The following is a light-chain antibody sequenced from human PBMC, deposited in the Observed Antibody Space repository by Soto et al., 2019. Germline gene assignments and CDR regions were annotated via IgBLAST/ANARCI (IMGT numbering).Light chain of an antibody. V-gene: IGKV3-20*01. J-gene: IGKJ5*01. Sequence: ENVLTQSPGTLSLSPGDRATLSCRAIQSFSSSYLAWYQQELGQAPRLLIYGASIRATGIPDRFSGSGSGTDFTLTISRLEPEDFALYYCQHYAERSPITFGQGTRLEIK. CDR2: GAS. CDR1: QSFSSSY. CDR3: QHYAERSPIT.